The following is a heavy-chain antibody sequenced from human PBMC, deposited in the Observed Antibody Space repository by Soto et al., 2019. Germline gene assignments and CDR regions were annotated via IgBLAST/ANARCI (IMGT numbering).Heavy chain of an antibody. J-gene: IGHJ4*02. V-gene: IGHV3-30*18. CDR3: AKGGRQWLVASGFNY. CDR2: VSHDGRNT. CDR1: GFTFSDYA. Sequence: VQLVESGGGVVQPGRSLRLSCAASGFTFSDYAMHWVRQAPGKGLEWVAVVSHDGRNTHYADSVKGRFTISRDSSKNTVSLEMPRLRAEDTAVYYCAKGGRQWLVASGFNYWGQGALVTVSS. D-gene: IGHD6-19*01.